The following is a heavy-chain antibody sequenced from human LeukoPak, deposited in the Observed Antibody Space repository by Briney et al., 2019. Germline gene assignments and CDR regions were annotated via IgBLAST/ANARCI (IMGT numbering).Heavy chain of an antibody. D-gene: IGHD6-25*01. J-gene: IGHJ5*01. CDR1: GFSLRTSGVG. Sequence: GPTLVKPTQTLTMTCTFSGFSLRTSGVGVGWIRQTPEKAIEWLALIYWDDDKRYSPSLKSRLTIIKDTSKNQVVLRMTNMDPVDTATYYCAHILVAAPFDSWGQGALVTVSS. V-gene: IGHV2-5*02. CDR2: IYWDDDK. CDR3: AHILVAAPFDS.